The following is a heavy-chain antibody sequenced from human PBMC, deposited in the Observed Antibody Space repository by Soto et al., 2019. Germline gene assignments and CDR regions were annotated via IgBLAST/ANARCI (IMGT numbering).Heavy chain of an antibody. Sequence: ASVKVSCKASGYTFTSYGISWVRQAPGQGLEWMGGIIPIFGTANYAQKFQGRVTITADESTSTAYMELSSLRSEDTAVYYCASLKAQLIHNYYYGMDVWGQGTTVTVSS. CDR1: GYTFTSYG. CDR2: IIPIFGTA. V-gene: IGHV1-69*13. J-gene: IGHJ6*02. D-gene: IGHD1-1*01. CDR3: ASLKAQLIHNYYYGMDV.